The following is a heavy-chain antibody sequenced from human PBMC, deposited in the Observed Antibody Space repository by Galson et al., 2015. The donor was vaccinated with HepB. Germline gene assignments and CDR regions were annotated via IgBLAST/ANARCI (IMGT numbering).Heavy chain of an antibody. D-gene: IGHD6-19*01. V-gene: IGHV6-1*01. J-gene: IGHJ4*02. CDR3: ARRITVAGSPQFDY. Sequence: CAISGDSVSSNSVVWNWIRQSPSSGLEWLGRTFYRSKWYSDYAVSVKGRITINPDTSKNQFSLQLNSVTPEDTAVYYCARRITVAGSPQFDYWGQGTLVTVSS. CDR2: TFYRSKWYS. CDR1: GDSVSSNSVV.